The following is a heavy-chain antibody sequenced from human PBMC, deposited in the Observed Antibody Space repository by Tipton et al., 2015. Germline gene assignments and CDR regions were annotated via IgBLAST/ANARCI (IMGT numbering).Heavy chain of an antibody. CDR2: IYESAKT. D-gene: IGHD1-1*01. V-gene: IGHV4-39*07. CDR1: GGSIRDTTYY. Sequence: SLTCTVAGGSIRDTTYYWGWIRQPPGKGLEWIASIYESAKTHYNPSLTSRVTISVDTSKNQFSLKLSSVTAADTAVYYCAKGHATRDYFDYWGQGTLVTVSS. J-gene: IGHJ4*02. CDR3: AKGHATRDYFDY.